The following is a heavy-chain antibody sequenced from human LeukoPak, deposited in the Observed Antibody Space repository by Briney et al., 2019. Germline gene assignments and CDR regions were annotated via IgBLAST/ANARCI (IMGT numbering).Heavy chain of an antibody. Sequence: GGSLRLSCAASGFTFSSYAMNWVRQAPGKGLEWVSASGTSGAAYYGGSVKGTFILSRDNATATVYLNMRSLSVEATDVYYCAQNPPPTHPFDSWGQGILVTVSS. D-gene: IGHD2-15*01. J-gene: IGHJ4*02. CDR3: AQNPPPTHPFDS. V-gene: IGHV3-23*01. CDR2: SGTSGAA. CDR1: GFTFSSYA.